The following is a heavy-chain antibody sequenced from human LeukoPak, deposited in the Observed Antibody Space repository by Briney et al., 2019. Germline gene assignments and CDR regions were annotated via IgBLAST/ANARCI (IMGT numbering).Heavy chain of an antibody. V-gene: IGHV3-21*04. CDR3: ARSPRYCGGGSCYGFRFDY. CDR2: ISSSSSYI. J-gene: IGHJ4*02. D-gene: IGHD2-15*01. CDR1: GFTFSSYS. Sequence: GGSLRLSCAASGFTFSSYSMNWVRQAPGKGLEWVSSISSSSSYIYYADSVKGRFTISRDNAKNSLYLGMNSLRAEDTAVYYCARSPRYCGGGSCYGFRFDYWGQGTLVTVSS.